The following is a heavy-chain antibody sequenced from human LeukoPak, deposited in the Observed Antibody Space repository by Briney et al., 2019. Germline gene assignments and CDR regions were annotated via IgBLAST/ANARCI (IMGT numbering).Heavy chain of an antibody. J-gene: IGHJ4*02. CDR1: GFIFSNYW. D-gene: IGHD6-6*01. Sequence: GGSLRLSCTPSGFIFSNYWMSWVRQAPGKGLEWVANIKEDGSVKYYVDSLKGRFTISGDNAKNSLYLQMDSLRAEDTAVYYCARIGYSSSSIDYWGQGTLVTVSS. CDR2: IKEDGSVK. V-gene: IGHV3-7*01. CDR3: ARIGYSSSSIDY.